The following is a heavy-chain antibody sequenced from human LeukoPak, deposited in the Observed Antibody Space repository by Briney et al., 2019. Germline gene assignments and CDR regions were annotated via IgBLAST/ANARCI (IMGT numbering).Heavy chain of an antibody. V-gene: IGHV3-30*18. CDR1: GFTFSSYG. CDR3: AKDNSNYYDNTGY. CDR2: ISYDGSNK. Sequence: PGGSLRLSCAASGFTFSSYGMHWVRQAPGKGLEWVAVISYDGSNKYYADSVKGRFTISRDDSKNTLYLQMNSLRAEDTAVYYCAKDNSNYYDNTGYWGQGTLVTVSS. J-gene: IGHJ4*02. D-gene: IGHD3-22*01.